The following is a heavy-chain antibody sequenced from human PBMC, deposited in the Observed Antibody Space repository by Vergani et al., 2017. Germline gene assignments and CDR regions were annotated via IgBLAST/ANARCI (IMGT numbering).Heavy chain of an antibody. CDR3: VKEKIDLGSYFFDS. Sequence: QGQLVESGGGIVQPGRSLTLSCVASRSTFKTYGMHWVRQAPGKGLEWVGLIYYDGSNAYYADSVKGRFTISRDNSKNTLYLQMSSLRAEDTAIYYCVKEKIDLGSYFFDSWGHGILVTVSS. CDR2: IYYDGSNA. D-gene: IGHD2/OR15-2a*01. CDR1: RSTFKTYG. J-gene: IGHJ4*01. V-gene: IGHV3-33*06.